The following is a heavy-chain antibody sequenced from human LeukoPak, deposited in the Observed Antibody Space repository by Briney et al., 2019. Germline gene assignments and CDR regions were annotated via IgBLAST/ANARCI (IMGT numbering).Heavy chain of an antibody. V-gene: IGHV3-23*01. D-gene: IGHD3-10*02. Sequence: GGSLRLSCAASGFPVSSNYMSWVRQAPGKGLEWVSAISGSGGSTYYADSVKGRFTISRDNAKNSLYLQMNSLRAEDTAVYYCAELGITMIGGVWGKGTTVTISS. J-gene: IGHJ6*04. CDR3: AELGITMIGGV. CDR2: ISGSGGST. CDR1: GFPVSSNY.